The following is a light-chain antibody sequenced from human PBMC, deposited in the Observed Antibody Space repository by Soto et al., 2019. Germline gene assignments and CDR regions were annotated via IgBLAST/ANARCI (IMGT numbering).Light chain of an antibody. J-gene: IGKJ1*01. Sequence: DIQMTQSPSTLSASVGDRVTITCRASQSISSWLAWYQQKPGKAPKLLIYKASSLESGVPSRFSGCGSGTEFTLTISSLQPDDFATYYCQQDNSYWTFGQGTKVEIK. CDR2: KAS. CDR3: QQDNSYWT. CDR1: QSISSW. V-gene: IGKV1-5*03.